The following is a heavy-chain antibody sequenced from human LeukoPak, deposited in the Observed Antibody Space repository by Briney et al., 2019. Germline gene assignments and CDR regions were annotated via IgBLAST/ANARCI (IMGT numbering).Heavy chain of an antibody. D-gene: IGHD6-13*01. Sequence: GGSLRLSCAASGFTVSSNYTSWVRQAPGKGLEWVSVIYSGGSTYYADSVKGRFTISRDNSKNTLYLQMNSLRAEDTAVYYCARDSRYSSSWYHLGYYYYMDVWGKGTTVTVSS. CDR3: ARDSRYSSSWYHLGYYYYMDV. CDR1: GFTVSSNY. J-gene: IGHJ6*03. V-gene: IGHV3-53*01. CDR2: IYSGGST.